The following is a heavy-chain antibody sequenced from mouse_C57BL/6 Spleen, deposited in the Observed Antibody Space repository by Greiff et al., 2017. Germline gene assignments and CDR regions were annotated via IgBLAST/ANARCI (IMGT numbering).Heavy chain of an antibody. CDR1: GFTFSSYA. CDR2: ISSGGDYI. CDR3: TRVEDYYGSSFY. J-gene: IGHJ2*01. Sequence: EVQLVESGEGLVKPGGSLKLSCAASGFTFSSYAMSWVRQTPEKRLEWVAYISSGGDYIYYADTVKGRFTISRDNARNTLYLQMSSLKSEDTAMYYCTRVEDYYGSSFYWGQGTTLTVSS. V-gene: IGHV5-9-1*02. D-gene: IGHD1-1*01.